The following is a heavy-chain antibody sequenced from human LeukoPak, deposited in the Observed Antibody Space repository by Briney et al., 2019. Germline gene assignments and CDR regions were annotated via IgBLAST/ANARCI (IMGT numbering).Heavy chain of an antibody. CDR1: GYTFTGYY. J-gene: IGHJ4*02. CDR2: INPNSGGT. Sequence: ASVNVSCKASGYTFTGYYMHWVRQAPGQGLEWMGWINPNSGGTNYAQKFQGRVTMTRDTSISTAYMELSRLRSDDTAVYYCAREEVEYYYDSSGYLIDYWGQGTLVTVSS. D-gene: IGHD3-22*01. V-gene: IGHV1-2*02. CDR3: AREEVEYYYDSSGYLIDY.